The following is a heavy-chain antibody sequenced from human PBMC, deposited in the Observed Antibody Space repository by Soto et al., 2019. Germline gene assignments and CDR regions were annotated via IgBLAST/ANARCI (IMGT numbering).Heavy chain of an antibody. V-gene: IGHV4-59*01. CDR2: IYYSGST. J-gene: IGHJ4*02. D-gene: IGHD3-22*01. Sequence: SETLSLTCTVSGCSISSYYWSWIRQPPGKGLEWIGYIYYSGSTNYNPSLKSRVTISVDTSKNQFSLKLSSVTAADTAVYYCARAYDSSGYYFSAMSRGFDYWGQGTLVTVS. CDR3: ARAYDSSGYYFSAMSRGFDY. CDR1: GCSISSYY.